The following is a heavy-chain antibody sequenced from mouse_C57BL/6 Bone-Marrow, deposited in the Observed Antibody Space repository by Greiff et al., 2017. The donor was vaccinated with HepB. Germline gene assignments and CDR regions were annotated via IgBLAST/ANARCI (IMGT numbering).Heavy chain of an antibody. CDR2: IWRGGST. D-gene: IGHD2-3*01. J-gene: IGHJ2*01. Sequence: VNVVESGPGLVQPSQSLSITCTVSGFSLTSYGVHWVRQSPGKGLEWLGVIWRGGSTDYNAAFMSRLSITKDNSKSQVFFKMNSLQADDTAIYYCAKNGGDGYYFDYWGQGTTLTVSS. CDR1: GFSLTSYG. V-gene: IGHV2-5*01. CDR3: AKNGGDGYYFDY.